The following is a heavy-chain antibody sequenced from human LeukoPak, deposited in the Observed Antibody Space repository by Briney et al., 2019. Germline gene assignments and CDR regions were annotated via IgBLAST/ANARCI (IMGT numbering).Heavy chain of an antibody. J-gene: IGHJ4*02. D-gene: IGHD1-26*01. Sequence: PGGSLRLSCAASGFTFSSYSMNWVRQAPGKGLEWVSYISSGSSIIYYADSVRGRFTISRDNAKNSLHLQMNSLRAGDTAVYYCARDRDLVGATPFDYWGQGTLVTVSS. V-gene: IGHV3-48*01. CDR1: GFTFSSYS. CDR3: ARDRDLVGATPFDY. CDR2: ISSGSSII.